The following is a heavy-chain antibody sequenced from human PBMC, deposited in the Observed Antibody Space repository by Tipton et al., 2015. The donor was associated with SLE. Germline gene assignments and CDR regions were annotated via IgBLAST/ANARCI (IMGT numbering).Heavy chain of an antibody. CDR2: VHYSVST. V-gene: IGHV4-59*01. J-gene: IGHJ2*01. Sequence: LRLSSPVSGDSISFYYWTWIRQPPGKGLEWIGHVHYSVSTNYNPSLRSRITISLETSKNQFSLKLNSVTAADTAVYYCARGRELVENYGSGSYRTLQYLDLWGRGTLVTVSS. D-gene: IGHD3-10*01. CDR1: GDSISFYY. CDR3: ARGRELVENYGSGSYRTLQYLDL.